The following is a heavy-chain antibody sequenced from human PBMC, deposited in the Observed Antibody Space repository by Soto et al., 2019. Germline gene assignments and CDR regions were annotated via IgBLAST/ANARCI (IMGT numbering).Heavy chain of an antibody. Sequence: ASVKVSCKASGYTFTSYDINWARQATGQGLEWMGWMNPNSGNTGYAQKFQGRVTMTRNTSISTAYMELSSLRSEDTAVYYCARGVDIVVVPAAHKRLFGSWGQGTMVTVAS. D-gene: IGHD2-2*03. CDR2: MNPNSGNT. J-gene: IGHJ3*01. V-gene: IGHV1-8*01. CDR3: ARGVDIVVVPAAHKRLFGS. CDR1: GYTFTSYD.